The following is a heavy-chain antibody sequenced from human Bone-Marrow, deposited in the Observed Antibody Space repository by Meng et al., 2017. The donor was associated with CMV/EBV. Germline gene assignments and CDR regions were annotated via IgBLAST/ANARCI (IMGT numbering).Heavy chain of an antibody. V-gene: IGHV3-30*04. D-gene: IGHD3-16*01. J-gene: IGHJ4*02. CDR2: ISYDGSNK. CDR1: GFTFSSYA. CDR3: ARARGPNY. Sequence: GESLKISCAASGFTFSSYAMHWVRQAPGKGLEWVAVISYDGSNKYYADSVKGRFTIPRDNSKNTLYLQMNNLRAEDTAVYYCARARGPNYWGQGTLVTVSS.